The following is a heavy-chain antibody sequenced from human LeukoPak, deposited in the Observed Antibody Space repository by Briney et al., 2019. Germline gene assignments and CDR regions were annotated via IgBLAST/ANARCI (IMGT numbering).Heavy chain of an antibody. CDR1: GGSISSGGYY. CDR3: ARGGSSYGFLYYFDY. J-gene: IGHJ4*02. Sequence: SETLSLTCTVSGGSISSGGYYWSWIRQHPGKGLEWIGYIYYSGSTYYNPSLKSRVTISVDTSKNQFSLKLSSVTAADTAVYYCARGGSSYGFLYYFDYWAREPWSPSPQ. CDR2: IYYSGST. D-gene: IGHD5-18*01. V-gene: IGHV4-31*03.